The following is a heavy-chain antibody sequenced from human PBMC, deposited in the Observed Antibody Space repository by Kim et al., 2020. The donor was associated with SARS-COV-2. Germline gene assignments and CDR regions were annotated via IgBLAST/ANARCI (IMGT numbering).Heavy chain of an antibody. Sequence: TNNNPSLKSRVTSSVYTAKIQFSLKLSSVTAADTAVYYCARGGQLLSFDYWGQGTLVTVSS. CDR2: T. V-gene: IGHV4-59*09. D-gene: IGHD2-2*01. CDR3: ARGGQLLSFDY. J-gene: IGHJ4*02.